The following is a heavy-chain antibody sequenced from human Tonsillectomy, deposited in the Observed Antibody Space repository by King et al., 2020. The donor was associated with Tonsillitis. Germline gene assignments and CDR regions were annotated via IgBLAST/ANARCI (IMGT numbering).Heavy chain of an antibody. V-gene: IGHV3-21*01. D-gene: IGHD6-13*01. J-gene: IGHJ5*02. Sequence: VQLVESGGGLVKPGGSLRLSCAASGFTFSSYSMNWVRQAPGKGLEWVSSISSSSSYIYYADSVKGRFTISRDNAKNSLYLQMNSLRAEDTAVYYWARARGIAAAGQFDPWGQGTLVTVSS. CDR1: GFTFSSYS. CDR2: ISSSSSYI. CDR3: ARARGIAAAGQFDP.